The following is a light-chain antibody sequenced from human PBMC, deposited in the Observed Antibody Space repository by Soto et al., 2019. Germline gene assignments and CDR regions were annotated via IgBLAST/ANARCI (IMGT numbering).Light chain of an antibody. V-gene: IGKV3-20*01. Sequence: EIGLTQSPGTLSLSPGERATLSCRASQSVSSSYLAWYQQKPGQAPRLLIYGASSRPTGIPDRFSGSGSGTDFTLTISILEPEDFAVYYCQQYGSSPRTFGQGTKVDIK. CDR2: GAS. CDR3: QQYGSSPRT. J-gene: IGKJ1*01. CDR1: QSVSSSY.